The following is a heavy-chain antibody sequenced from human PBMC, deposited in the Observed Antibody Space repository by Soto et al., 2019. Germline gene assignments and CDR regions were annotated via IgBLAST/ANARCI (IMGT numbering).Heavy chain of an antibody. CDR3: ARGHRRGSYYGFYFDY. D-gene: IGHD1-26*01. V-gene: IGHV4-34*01. CDR2: INHSGST. CDR1: GGSFSGYY. J-gene: IGHJ4*02. Sequence: AVYGGSFSGYYWSWIRQPPGKGLEWIGEINHSGSTNYNPSLKSRVTISVDTSKNQFSLKLSSVTAADTAVYYCARGHRRGSYYGFYFDYWGQGTLVTVSS.